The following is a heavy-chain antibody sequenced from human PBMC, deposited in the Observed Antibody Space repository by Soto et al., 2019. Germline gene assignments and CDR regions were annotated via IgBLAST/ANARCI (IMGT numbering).Heavy chain of an antibody. CDR2: IYYSGST. CDR1: GGSISSGGYY. Sequence: QVQLQESGPGLVKASQTLSLTCTVSGGSISSGGYYWSWIRQHPGKGLEWIGYIYYSGSTYYNPSLKSRLNMSVDTSKNEFSLNLSSVTAADTAMYYCATIAAADEIYYFHYWGQGTLVTVSS. V-gene: IGHV4-31*03. J-gene: IGHJ4*02. CDR3: ATIAAADEIYYFHY. D-gene: IGHD6-13*01.